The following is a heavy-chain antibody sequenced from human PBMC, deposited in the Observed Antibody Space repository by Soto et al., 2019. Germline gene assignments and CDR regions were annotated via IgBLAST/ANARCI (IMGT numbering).Heavy chain of an antibody. CDR2: IYTRGDT. J-gene: IGHJ6*02. D-gene: IGHD2-15*01. CDR3: AGISEDIYYGMDV. V-gene: IGHV4-4*07. CDR1: GGSLISYY. Sequence: XTLSLRCTVSGGSLISYYWNWIRQHAGKGLEWIGRIYTRGDTNYNPYLKSRVTILVEKWKNEFSLKLTSWTAADTAVYYCAGISEDIYYGMDVWGQATTVTVP.